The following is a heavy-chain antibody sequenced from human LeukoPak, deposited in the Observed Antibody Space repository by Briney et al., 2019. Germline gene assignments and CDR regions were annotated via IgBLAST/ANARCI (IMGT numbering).Heavy chain of an antibody. V-gene: IGHV3-23*01. CDR3: AKDAPEYSSSWYWFDP. CDR1: GFIVSSNY. J-gene: IGHJ5*02. D-gene: IGHD6-13*01. CDR2: ISGSGGST. Sequence: GGSLRLSCAASGFIVSSNYMSWVCQAPGKGLEWVSAISGSGGSTYYADSVKGRFTISRDNSKNTLYLQMNSLRAEDTAVYYCAKDAPEYSSSWYWFDPWGQGTLVTVSS.